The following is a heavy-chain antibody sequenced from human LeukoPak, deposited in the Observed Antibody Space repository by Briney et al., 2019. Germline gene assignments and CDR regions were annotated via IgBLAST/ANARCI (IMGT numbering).Heavy chain of an antibody. CDR2: IHSGGST. V-gene: IGHV3-53*01. Sequence: GGSLRLSCAASGFTVSSNYMNWVRQAPGKGLEWVSVIHSGGSTYYADSVKGRFTISRDNAKNSVYLQMNSLRAEDTAIYYCARAAGWFDPWGQGTLVTVSS. CDR3: ARAAGWFDP. CDR1: GFTVSSNY. J-gene: IGHJ5*02.